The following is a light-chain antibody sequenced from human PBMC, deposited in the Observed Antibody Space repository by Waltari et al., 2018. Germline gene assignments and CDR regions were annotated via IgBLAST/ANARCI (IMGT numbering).Light chain of an antibody. CDR3: LSRDTSSTRL. Sequence: SSELTQDPAVSVAFGQTVRITCQGDSRRRYYASWYQQRPGQAPILVLYGQDNRPSGIPDRFSGSTSGNTASLTITGAQAEDEADYYCLSRDTSSTRLFGGGTRLTV. CDR1: SRRRYY. J-gene: IGLJ2*01. CDR2: GQD. V-gene: IGLV3-19*01.